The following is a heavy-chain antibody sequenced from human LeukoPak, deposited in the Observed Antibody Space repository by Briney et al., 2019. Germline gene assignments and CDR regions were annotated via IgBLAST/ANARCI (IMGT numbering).Heavy chain of an antibody. CDR3: ARDFGYYDNTDY. D-gene: IGHD3-22*01. CDR2: IYYSGST. Sequence: SQTLSLTCTVSGGSISSGDYYWSWIRQPPGKGLEWIGYIYYSGSTYYNPSLQSRVTISVDTSKNQFSLKLSSVTAADTAVYYCARDFGYYDNTDYWGQGTLVTVSS. CDR1: GGSISSGDYY. J-gene: IGHJ4*02. V-gene: IGHV4-30-4*08.